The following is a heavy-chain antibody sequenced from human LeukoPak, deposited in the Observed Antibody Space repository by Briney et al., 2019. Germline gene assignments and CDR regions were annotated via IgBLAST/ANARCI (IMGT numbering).Heavy chain of an antibody. CDR1: GFTFSSYA. CDR2: ISGSGGST. V-gene: IGHV3-23*01. J-gene: IGHJ4*02. Sequence: PGGSLRLSCAASGFTFSSYAMSWVRQAPGKGLEWVSAISGSGGSTYYADSVKGRFTISRDNPKNTLYLQMNSLRAEDTAVYYCAKSITGTTISLFDYWGQGTLVTVSS. D-gene: IGHD1-7*01. CDR3: AKSITGTTISLFDY.